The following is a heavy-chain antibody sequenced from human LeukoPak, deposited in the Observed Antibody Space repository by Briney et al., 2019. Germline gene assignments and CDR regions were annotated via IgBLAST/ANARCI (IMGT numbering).Heavy chain of an antibody. CDR3: ARGRAVSGTPYDY. D-gene: IGHD1/OR15-1a*01. J-gene: IGHJ4*02. Sequence: PVKVSCKASGGTFSSYAISWVRQAPGQGLEWMGGIIPIFGTANYAQKFQGRVTITTDESTSTAYMELSSLRSEDTAVYYCARGRAVSGTPYDYWGQGTLVTVSS. CDR1: GGTFSSYA. V-gene: IGHV1-69*05. CDR2: IIPIFGTA.